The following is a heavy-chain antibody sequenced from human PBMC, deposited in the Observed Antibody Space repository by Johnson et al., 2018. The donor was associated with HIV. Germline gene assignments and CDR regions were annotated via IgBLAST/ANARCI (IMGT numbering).Heavy chain of an antibody. V-gene: IGHV3-30-3*01. CDR1: GFTFSSYA. CDR3: AKGQVARGAFDI. Sequence: QEQLVESGGGVVQPGRSLRLSCAASGFTFSSYAMHWVRQAPGKGLEWAAVISYDGSNKYYADSVKGRFTISRDNSKNTLYLQMNSLRAEDTAVYYCAKGQVARGAFDIWGQGTTVTVSS. J-gene: IGHJ3*02. CDR2: ISYDGSNK.